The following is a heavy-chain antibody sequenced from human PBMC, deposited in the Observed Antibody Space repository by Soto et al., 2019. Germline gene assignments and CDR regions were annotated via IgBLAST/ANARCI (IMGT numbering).Heavy chain of an antibody. CDR2: INAGNGNT. CDR1: GYTFTSYA. J-gene: IGHJ4*02. V-gene: IGHV1-3*01. D-gene: IGHD2-15*01. Sequence: SVKVSCKASGYTFTSYAMQWVRQAPGQRLEWMGWINAGNGNTKYSQKFQGRVTITRDTSASTADMELSSLRSEDTAVYYCVESRGGRSTRCPFYSGRTWERFHCWGEGIPVTVSS. CDR3: VESRGGRSTRCPFYSGRTWERFHC.